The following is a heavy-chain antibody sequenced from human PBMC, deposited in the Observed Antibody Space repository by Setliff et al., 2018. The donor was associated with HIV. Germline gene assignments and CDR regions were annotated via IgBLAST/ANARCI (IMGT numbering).Heavy chain of an antibody. V-gene: IGHV1-69*05. J-gene: IGHJ2*01. CDR3: ARGHSSSTNWFFDL. CDR2: IIPLFGTE. D-gene: IGHD6-6*01. CDR1: GGSFSSYA. Sequence: SVKVSCKASGGSFSSYAISWVRQAPGQGLEWMGRIIPLFGTENYAQKFQGRVTITTDKFTTTAYMELSSLRSDDTAVYYCARGHSSSTNWFFDLWGRGTLVTVS.